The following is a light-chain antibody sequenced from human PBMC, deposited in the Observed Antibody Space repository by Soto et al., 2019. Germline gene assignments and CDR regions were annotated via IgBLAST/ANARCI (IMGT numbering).Light chain of an antibody. Sequence: EIVLTQSPGTLSLSPGERATLSCRASQSVSSSYLAWYQQKPGQAPRLRIYGASSRATGIPDRFSGSGSGTDFTLTISKMEPEDFAVYYCQQYGSSPPITFGPGPKVDIK. V-gene: IGKV3-20*01. CDR2: GAS. CDR3: QQYGSSPPIT. CDR1: QSVSSSY. J-gene: IGKJ3*01.